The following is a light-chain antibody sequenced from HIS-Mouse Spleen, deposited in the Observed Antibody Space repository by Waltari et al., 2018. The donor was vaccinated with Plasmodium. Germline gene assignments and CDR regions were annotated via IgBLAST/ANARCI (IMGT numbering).Light chain of an antibody. Sequence: EIVLTQSPATLSVSAGARASIHCRSSQSVSSNLAWYQQKPGQAPRLLIYGAYTRATGIPARFSGSGSGTEFTLTISSLQSEDFAVDYCQQYNNWSFTFGPGTKVDIK. CDR1: QSVSSN. CDR3: QQYNNWSFT. J-gene: IGKJ3*01. V-gene: IGKV3-15*01. CDR2: GAY.